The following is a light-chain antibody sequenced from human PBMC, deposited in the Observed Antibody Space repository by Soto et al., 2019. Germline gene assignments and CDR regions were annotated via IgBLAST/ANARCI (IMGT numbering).Light chain of an antibody. Sequence: QSALTQPASVSGSPGQSITISCTGTSSDIGYYDYVSWYQHHSGKAPKLIIYEVNNRPSGVSNRFSGSKSVNTASLTISGLQAEDEADYYCSSYTSSSTLVFGGGTQLTVL. J-gene: IGLJ3*02. CDR2: EVN. V-gene: IGLV2-14*01. CDR3: SSYTSSSTLV. CDR1: SSDIGYYDY.